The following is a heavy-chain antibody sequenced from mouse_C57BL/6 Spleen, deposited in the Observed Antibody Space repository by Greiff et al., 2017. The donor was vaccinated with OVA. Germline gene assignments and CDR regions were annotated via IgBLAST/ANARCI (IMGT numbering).Heavy chain of an antibody. D-gene: IGHD3-2*02. CDR3: ARGGQLRLFAY. CDR2: INPNNGGT. J-gene: IGHJ3*01. V-gene: IGHV1-26*01. Sequence: EVQLQQSGPELVKPGASVKISCKASGYTFTDYYMNWVKQSHGKSLEWIGDINPNNGGTSYNQKFKGKATLTVDKSSSTAYMELRSLTSEDSAVYYCARGGQLRLFAYWGQGTLVTVSA. CDR1: GYTFTDYY.